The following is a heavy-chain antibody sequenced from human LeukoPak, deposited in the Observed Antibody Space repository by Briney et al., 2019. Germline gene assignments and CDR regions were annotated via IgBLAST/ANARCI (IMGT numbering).Heavy chain of an antibody. D-gene: IGHD6-19*01. CDR2: IYPGDSDT. V-gene: IGHV5-51*01. CDR1: GYSFTSYW. Sequence: GESLKISCKGSGYSFTSYWIGWVRQMPGKGLEWMGIIYPGDSDTRYSPSFQGQVTISADKSISTAYLQWSSLKASDTAMYYCAPCIAVAGTQGYYFDYWGQGTLVTVSS. CDR3: APCIAVAGTQGYYFDY. J-gene: IGHJ4*02.